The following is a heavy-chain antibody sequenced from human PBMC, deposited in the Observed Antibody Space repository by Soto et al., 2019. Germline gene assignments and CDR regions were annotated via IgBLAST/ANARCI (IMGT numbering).Heavy chain of an antibody. D-gene: IGHD6-6*01. J-gene: IGHJ5*01. Sequence: QVQLVQSGAEEKKPGASVKVSCKASGYTFTSYAMHWVRQAPGQRLEWMGWINAGNGNTKYSQKFQGRVTITGDKSASGAFKELSRQRSEHTAMYYYARGKVRSSSSDSSWSDPWGQGTLVTVSS. CDR2: INAGNGNT. V-gene: IGHV1-3*05. CDR3: ARGKVRSSSSDSSWSDP. CDR1: GYTFTSYA.